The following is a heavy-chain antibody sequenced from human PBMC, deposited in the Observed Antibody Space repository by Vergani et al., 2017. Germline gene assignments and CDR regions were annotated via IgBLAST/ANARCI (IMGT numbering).Heavy chain of an antibody. J-gene: IGHJ4*03. CDR2: INPSGGHT. CDR3: ARGDYGILTGYRY. CDR1: GYPFSNYY. Sequence: QVQVVQSGAEVKKSGASVKVSCKTSGYPFSNYYMHWVRQAPGQGLEWMGIINPSGGHTNYAQKFQGRVTMTRDTSTSTVYMELSSLRSEYTAIYYCARGDYGILTGYRYWGQGTLVTVSA. D-gene: IGHD3-9*01. V-gene: IGHV1-46*03.